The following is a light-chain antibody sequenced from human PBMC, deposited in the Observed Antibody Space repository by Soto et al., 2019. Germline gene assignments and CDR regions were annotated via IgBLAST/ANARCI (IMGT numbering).Light chain of an antibody. CDR3: QQGSNWPPIT. CDR2: DAS. J-gene: IGKJ5*01. V-gene: IGKV3-11*01. Sequence: EIVLTQSPATLSLSPGERATLSCRASQSVSSYLAWYQHKPGQAPRLLIYDASNRATGIPARFSGSGSGTDFTLTISSLEPEDLAVYYCQQGSNWPPITFGQGTRLEIK. CDR1: QSVSSY.